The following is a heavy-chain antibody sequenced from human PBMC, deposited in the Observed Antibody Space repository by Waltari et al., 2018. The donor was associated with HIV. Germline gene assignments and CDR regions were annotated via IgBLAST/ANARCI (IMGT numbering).Heavy chain of an antibody. D-gene: IGHD6-19*01. V-gene: IGHV4-61*02. CDR3: ARSPKQWLSIRVIFFDF. J-gene: IGHJ2*01. CDR2: ISTGGTT. Sequence: QVQLDESGPGLVKPSQTLSLTCFASGDSIRVESGHYKWAWIRQSAGKELELIGHISTGGTTNYNPSLKSRVFISIDKSKRSFSLKVNSVTAADTAVYYCARSPKQWLSIRVIFFDFWGRGTLVTVSP. CDR1: GDSIRVESGHYK.